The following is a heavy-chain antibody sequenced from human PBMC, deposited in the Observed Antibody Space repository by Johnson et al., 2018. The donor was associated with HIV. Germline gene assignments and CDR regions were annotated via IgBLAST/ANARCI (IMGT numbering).Heavy chain of an antibody. CDR1: GFTFSSYA. Sequence: QVQLVESGGGVVQPGRSLRLSCAASGFTFSSYAMYWVRQAPGKGLAWVAVISYDGRNQYSADSVKGRFTLSRDKSKNTLYLQMNSLRAEATAVSYCARVPTSSGYHDAFDIWGQGTMVTGSS. V-gene: IGHV3-30-3*01. J-gene: IGHJ3*02. CDR2: ISYDGRNQ. CDR3: ARVPTSSGYHDAFDI. D-gene: IGHD3-22*01.